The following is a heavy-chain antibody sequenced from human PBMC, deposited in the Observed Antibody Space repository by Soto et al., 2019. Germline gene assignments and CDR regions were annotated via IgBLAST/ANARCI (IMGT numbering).Heavy chain of an antibody. CDR2: MYWDDDK. CDR1: GFSLTTSGVG. D-gene: IGHD3-3*01. V-gene: IGHV2-5*02. J-gene: IGHJ4*02. Sequence: QITLNESGPTVVRPTETLTLTCRFSGFSLTTSGVGVGWIRQSPGKAPEWLALMYWDDDKRYSASLKSRLTITKDTCKDQVVLTVSDLDPTDTDTYYCAHRVRRTVFGLVTTTAIYLDLWGQGTPVAVSS. CDR3: AHRVRRTVFGLVTTTAIYLDL.